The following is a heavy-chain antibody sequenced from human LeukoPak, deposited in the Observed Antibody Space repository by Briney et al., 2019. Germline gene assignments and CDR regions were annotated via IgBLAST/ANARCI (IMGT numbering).Heavy chain of an antibody. V-gene: IGHV4-34*01. D-gene: IGHD2/OR15-2a*01. CDR2: INHSGST. Sequence: NPSETLSLTCAVYGGSFSGYYWSWIRQPPGKWLEWIGEINHSGSTNYNPSLKSRVTISVDTSKNQFSLKLSSVTAADTAVYYCARDRPRYQSKYRKGPFSNWFDPWGQGTLVTVSS. CDR1: GGSFSGYY. CDR3: ARDRPRYQSKYRKGPFSNWFDP. J-gene: IGHJ5*02.